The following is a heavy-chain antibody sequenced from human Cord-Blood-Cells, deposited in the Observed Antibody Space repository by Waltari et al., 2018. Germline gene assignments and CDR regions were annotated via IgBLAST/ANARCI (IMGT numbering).Heavy chain of an antibody. CDR1: GFSFDDYA. D-gene: IGHD3-16*01. CDR2: ISWNSGGI. J-gene: IGHJ6*03. V-gene: IGHV3-9*01. Sequence: EVQLVDSGGGLVQPGRSLILSCAASGFSFDDYAMHLVLPATGTGLGGVSVISWNSGGIGYADSGKGRVTSSRDNAKNSLYLQMNSLRAEDTALYYCAKDGGEDDYYYYMDVWGKGTTVTVSS. CDR3: AKDGGEDDYYYYMDV.